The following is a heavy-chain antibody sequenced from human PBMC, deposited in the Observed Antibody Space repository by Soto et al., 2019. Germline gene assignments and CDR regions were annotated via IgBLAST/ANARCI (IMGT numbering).Heavy chain of an antibody. CDR3: ARDIGTDFGVVSRRGWFDP. Sequence: QVQLHESGPGLVKPSQTLSITCTVSGGSISSGGYYWSWIRQHPGKGLDWIGYIYYSGSTYYNPSLKRRVTISVDTSKNQFSLKLRSVTAADTAVYYCARDIGTDFGVVSRRGWFDPWGQGTLVTVSS. CDR2: IYYSGST. D-gene: IGHD3-3*01. V-gene: IGHV4-31*03. J-gene: IGHJ5*02. CDR1: GGSISSGGYY.